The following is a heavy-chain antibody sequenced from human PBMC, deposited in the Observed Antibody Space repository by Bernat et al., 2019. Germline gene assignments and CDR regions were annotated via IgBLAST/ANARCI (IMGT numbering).Heavy chain of an antibody. J-gene: IGHJ4*02. D-gene: IGHD6-6*01. CDR1: GFTFSSYA. CDR3: ARDNGYSSSSGSLGY. CDR2: IPYDGSNK. Sequence: QVQLVESGGGVVQPGRSLRLSCAASGFTFSSYAMHWVRQAPGKGLEWVAVIPYDGSNKYYADSVKGRFTISRDNSKNTLFLQMNSLRPEDTAVYYCARDNGYSSSSGSLGYWGQGTLVTVSS. V-gene: IGHV3-30-3*01.